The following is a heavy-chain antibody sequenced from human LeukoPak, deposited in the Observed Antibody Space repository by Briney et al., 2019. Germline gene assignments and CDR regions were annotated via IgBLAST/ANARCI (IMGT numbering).Heavy chain of an antibody. J-gene: IGHJ5*02. Sequence: SETLSLTCTVSGGSVSDYYWSWIRQSPGKGLEWIGYLYYTGSTSYNPSLGSGVTISVDTSKNQFSLKLSSVTAAGAAVYYWASMVRGVIVPGNWFDPWGQGTLVTVSS. CDR1: GGSVSDYY. CDR2: LYYTGST. CDR3: ASMVRGVIVPGNWFDP. V-gene: IGHV4-59*02. D-gene: IGHD3-10*01.